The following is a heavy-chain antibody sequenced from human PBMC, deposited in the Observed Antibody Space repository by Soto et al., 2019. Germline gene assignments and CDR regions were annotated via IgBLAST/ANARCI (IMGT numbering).Heavy chain of an antibody. J-gene: IGHJ6*03. Sequence: QVQLVQSGAEVKKPGASVKVSCKASGYTFTSYDINWVRQATGQGLEWKGWMNPNSGNTGYAQKFQGRVTMTRNTSISTAYMELSSLRSEDTAVYYCARGLTYYDFWSGYYPYYYYYYMDVWGKETTVTVSS. D-gene: IGHD3-3*01. CDR1: GYTFTSYD. CDR2: MNPNSGNT. CDR3: ARGLTYYDFWSGYYPYYYYYYMDV. V-gene: IGHV1-8*01.